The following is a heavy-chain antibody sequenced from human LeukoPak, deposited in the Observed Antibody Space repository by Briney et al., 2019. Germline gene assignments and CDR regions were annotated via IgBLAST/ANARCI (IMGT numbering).Heavy chain of an antibody. D-gene: IGHD3-22*01. CDR2: IIPIFGTA. Sequence: AASVKVSCKASGGTFSSYAISWVRQAPGQGLEWMGRIIPIFGTANYAQKFQGRVTITTDEPTSTAYMELSSLRSEDTAVYYCARDYYDSSGTHEWGQGTLVTVSS. CDR3: ARDYYDSSGTHE. J-gene: IGHJ4*02. CDR1: GGTFSSYA. V-gene: IGHV1-69*05.